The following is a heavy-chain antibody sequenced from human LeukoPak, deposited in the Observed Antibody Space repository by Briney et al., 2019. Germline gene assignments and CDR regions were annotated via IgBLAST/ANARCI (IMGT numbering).Heavy chain of an antibody. J-gene: IGHJ4*02. V-gene: IGHV4-39*01. CDR1: GGSISSSSYY. CDR2: IYYSGST. Sequence: SETLSLTCTVSGGSISSSSYYWGWIRQPPGKGLEWIGSIYYSGSTYYNPSLKSRVTISVDTSKNQFSLKLSSVTAADTAVYYCARHQGWLQFPFDYWGQGTLVTVSS. D-gene: IGHD5-24*01. CDR3: ARHQGWLQFPFDY.